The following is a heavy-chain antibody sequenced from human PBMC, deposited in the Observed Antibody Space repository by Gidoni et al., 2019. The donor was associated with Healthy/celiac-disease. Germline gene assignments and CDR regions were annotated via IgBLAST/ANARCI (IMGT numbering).Heavy chain of an antibody. D-gene: IGHD3-10*01. CDR2: ISNNGSAK. V-gene: IGHV3-30*18. J-gene: IGHJ4*02. CDR1: GFTFSSSG. CDR3: AKEDGDYFDY. Sequence: QVQLVESGGGAVQPGRSLRLSCPAPGFTFSSSGMPWVRQAQGKGREWVAIISNNGSAKYYADSVKGRCTVSSDNSKNPLYLQMNSLRAEDPAVSYCAKEDGDYFDYWGQGTLVTVSS.